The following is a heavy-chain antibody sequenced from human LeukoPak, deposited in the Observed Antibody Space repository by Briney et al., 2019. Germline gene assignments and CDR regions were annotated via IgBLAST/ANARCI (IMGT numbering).Heavy chain of an antibody. CDR3: ARDVLWGFDY. V-gene: IGHV3-74*01. J-gene: IGHJ4*02. CDR2: IDSDVSRT. CDR1: GFTFSTYW. Sequence: GGSLRLSCAASGFTFSTYWMHWVRQAPGKGLEWVSVIDSDVSRTRYADSVKGRFTISRDNAKNTLYLEMNSLRAEDTAVYYCARDVLWGFDYWGQGPRVTVSS. D-gene: IGHD7-27*01.